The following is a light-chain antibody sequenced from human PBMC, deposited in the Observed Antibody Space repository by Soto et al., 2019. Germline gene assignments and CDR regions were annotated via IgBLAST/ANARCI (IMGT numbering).Light chain of an antibody. CDR1: SSNIGNYY. CDR3: AAWDDSLNGYV. V-gene: IGLV1-44*01. J-gene: IGLJ1*01. Sequence: QSVLTQPPSVSAAPGQKVTISCSGSSSNIGNYYVSWYQQLPGTAPKLLIYSNNQRPSGVPDRFSGSKSGTSASLAISGLQSEDEADYYCAAWDDSLNGYVFGTGTKLTVL. CDR2: SNN.